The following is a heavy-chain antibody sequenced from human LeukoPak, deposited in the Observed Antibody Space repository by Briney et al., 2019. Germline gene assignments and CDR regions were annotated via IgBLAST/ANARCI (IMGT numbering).Heavy chain of an antibody. CDR3: AKSLLPGRGWLDY. V-gene: IGHV3-23*01. J-gene: IGHJ4*02. Sequence: VWSLRLSRADSRFTLSSYALSWVRQAPRAGLEWASAIRVSGGSAFYAHPPRGRFPISRNNTKNTLYLHMDTLRVETTALYYCAKSLLPGRGWLDYWGQGTLVTVSS. CDR2: IRVSGGSA. CDR1: RFTLSSYA. D-gene: IGHD2/OR15-2a*01.